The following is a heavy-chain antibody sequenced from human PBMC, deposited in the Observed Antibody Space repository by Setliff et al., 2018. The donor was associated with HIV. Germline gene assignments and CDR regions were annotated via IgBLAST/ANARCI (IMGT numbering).Heavy chain of an antibody. V-gene: IGHV1-18*01. CDR3: AREGLWFGDRGYYMDV. D-gene: IGHD3-10*01. CDR1: GYIFTNYG. J-gene: IGHJ6*03. Sequence: ASVKVSCKASGYIFTNYGISWVRQAPGQGLEWMGWITGYNGNTNYAEKFQGRVTMTIDTSTSTAYLELRSLRSDDTAVYYCAREGLWFGDRGYYMDVWGTGTAVTVSS. CDR2: ITGYNGNT.